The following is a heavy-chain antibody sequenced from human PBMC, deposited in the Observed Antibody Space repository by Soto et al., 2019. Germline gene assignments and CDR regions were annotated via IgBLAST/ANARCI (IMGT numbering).Heavy chain of an antibody. CDR3: AHRRCRGGSCYSPFDY. J-gene: IGHJ4*02. CDR1: GFSLSTSGVG. Sequence: SGPTLVNPTQTLTLTCTFSGFSLSTSGVGVGWIRQPPGKALEWLALIYWDDDKRYSPSLKSRLTITKDTSKNQVVLTMTNMDPVDTATFYCAHRRCRGGSCYSPFDYWGQGTLVTVSS. CDR2: IYWDDDK. D-gene: IGHD2-15*01. V-gene: IGHV2-5*02.